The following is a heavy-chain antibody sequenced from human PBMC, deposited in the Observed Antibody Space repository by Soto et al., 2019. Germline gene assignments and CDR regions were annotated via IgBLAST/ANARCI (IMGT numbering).Heavy chain of an antibody. Sequence: QVQLVQSGAEVKKPGSSMKPSSKAPGGTFSSFGIDWVRQAPGQGLAWMGAIIPMFGTETNAQKCQGRVTITEDESTTTVYTELSSLRSEDTAVYYCAREATAHSSGWHFWGQGTLVTVSS. V-gene: IGHV1-69*12. CDR1: GGTFSSFG. CDR2: IIPMFGTE. D-gene: IGHD6-19*01. J-gene: IGHJ4*02. CDR3: AREATAHSSGWHF.